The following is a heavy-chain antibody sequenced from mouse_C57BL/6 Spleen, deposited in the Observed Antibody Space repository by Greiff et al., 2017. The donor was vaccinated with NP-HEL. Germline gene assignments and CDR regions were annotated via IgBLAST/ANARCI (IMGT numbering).Heavy chain of an antibody. V-gene: IGHV5-9-1*02. CDR1: GFTFSSYA. J-gene: IGHJ2*01. Sequence: EVKLVESGEGLVKPGGSLKLSCAASGFTFSSYAMSWVRQTPEKRLEWVAYISSGGDYIYYADTVKGRFTISRDNARNTLYLQMSSLKSEDTAMYYCTRAPYDYESFDYWGQGTTLTVSS. CDR2: ISSGGDYI. CDR3: TRAPYDYESFDY. D-gene: IGHD2-4*01.